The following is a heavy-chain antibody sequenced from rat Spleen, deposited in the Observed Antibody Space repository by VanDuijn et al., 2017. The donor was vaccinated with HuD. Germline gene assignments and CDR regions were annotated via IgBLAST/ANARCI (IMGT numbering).Heavy chain of an antibody. V-gene: IGHV5S23*01. J-gene: IGHJ3*01. D-gene: IGHD1-9*01. CDR3: TRGIYYGYNAFAY. CDR1: GFTFSNYA. CDR2: ITDSGDNT. Sequence: EVQLVESGGGLVQPGRSLKLSCAASGFTFSNYAMAWVRQAPAQGLEWVASITDSGDNTYYRDSVKGRISISRDNAKSTLYVQLNSLRSEDTATYFCTRGIYYGYNAFAYWGQGTLVTVSS.